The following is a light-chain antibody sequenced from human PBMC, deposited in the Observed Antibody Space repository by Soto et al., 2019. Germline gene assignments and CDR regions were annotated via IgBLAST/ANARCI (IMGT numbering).Light chain of an antibody. CDR3: QQYNSYSGA. CDR2: KAS. CDR1: QTISSW. Sequence: DIQMTQSPSTLSGSVGERVTITCRASQTISSWLAWYQQKPGKAPKLLIYKASSLESGVPSRFSGSGSGTEFTLTISSLQPDDFATYYCQQYNSYSGAFGQGTKVDIK. V-gene: IGKV1-5*03. J-gene: IGKJ1*01.